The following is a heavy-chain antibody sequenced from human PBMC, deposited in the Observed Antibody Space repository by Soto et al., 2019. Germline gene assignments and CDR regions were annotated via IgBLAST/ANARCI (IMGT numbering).Heavy chain of an antibody. Sequence: XAVKVACKASGYPFTSYGIIWVRQAPGQGLEWMGWISAYNGNTNYAQKLQGRVTMTTDTSTSTAYMELRSLRSDDTAVYYCARVGGSIYSIRWRFDPWGQGTLVTVSS. CDR2: ISAYNGNT. J-gene: IGHJ5*02. CDR3: ARVGGSIYSIRWRFDP. V-gene: IGHV1-18*04. D-gene: IGHD3-3*01. CDR1: GYPFTSYG.